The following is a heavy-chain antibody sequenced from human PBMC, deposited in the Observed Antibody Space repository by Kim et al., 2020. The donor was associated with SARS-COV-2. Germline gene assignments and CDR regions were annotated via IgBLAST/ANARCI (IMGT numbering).Heavy chain of an antibody. Sequence: GGSLRLSCAASGFTFSSYAMNWVRQAPGKGLEWVAVISYDGSNKYYADSVKGRFTISRDNSKNTLYLQMNSLRAEDTAVYYCARDLAYCGGDCYSGPFDYWGQGTLVTVSS. V-gene: IGHV3-30*04. J-gene: IGHJ4*02. CDR2: ISYDGSNK. D-gene: IGHD2-21*02. CDR3: ARDLAYCGGDCYSGPFDY. CDR1: GFTFSSYA.